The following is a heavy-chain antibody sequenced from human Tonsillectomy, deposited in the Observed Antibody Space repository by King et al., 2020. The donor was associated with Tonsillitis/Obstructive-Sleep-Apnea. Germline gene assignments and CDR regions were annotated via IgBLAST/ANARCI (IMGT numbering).Heavy chain of an antibody. D-gene: IGHD1-7*01. CDR1: GYTFTSYG. V-gene: IGHV1-18*01. J-gene: IGHJ3*02. CDR3: ARGGELYDSFDI. Sequence: VQLVESGAEVKKPGASVKVSCKASGYTFTSYGISWVRQAPGQGLEWMGYISGYNGNTNYAQKLQGRVTMTTDTSTRTAYMELRSLRSGDTAVYYCARGGELYDSFDIWGQGTMVTVSS. CDR2: ISGYNGNT.